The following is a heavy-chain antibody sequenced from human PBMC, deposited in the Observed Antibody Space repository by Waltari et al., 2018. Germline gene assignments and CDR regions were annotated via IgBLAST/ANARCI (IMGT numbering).Heavy chain of an antibody. CDR3: ARPYDYGDYGRNFDY. D-gene: IGHD4-17*01. V-gene: IGHV1-2*02. J-gene: IGHJ4*02. Sequence: QVQLVQSGAEVKKPGASVKVSCKASGYTCTGYLLHWVRPAPGQGVEWMGWINPHIGVTNYAQRFQGRVTVTRDTSISTAYMELRRLTSDDTAVYYCARPYDYGDYGRNFDYWGQGTLVTVSS. CDR1: GYTCTGYL. CDR2: INPHIGVT.